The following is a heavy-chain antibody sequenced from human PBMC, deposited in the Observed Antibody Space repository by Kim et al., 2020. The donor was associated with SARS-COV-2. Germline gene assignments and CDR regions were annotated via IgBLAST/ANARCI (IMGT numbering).Heavy chain of an antibody. D-gene: IGHD6-13*01. V-gene: IGHV1-3*01. CDR1: GYTFTSYA. J-gene: IGHJ5*02. Sequence: ASVKVSCKASGYTFTSYAMHWVRQAPGQRLEWMGWINAGKGNTKYSQKFQGRVTITWNTSASTVYMELSSLVSEDTAVYYCARWGSRSSSSSAFDPWGQGTLVTVSS. CDR3: ARWGSRSSSSSAFDP. CDR2: INAGKGNT.